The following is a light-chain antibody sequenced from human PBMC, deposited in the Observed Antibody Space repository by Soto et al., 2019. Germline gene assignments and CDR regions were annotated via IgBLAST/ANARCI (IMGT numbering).Light chain of an antibody. CDR1: QSGLANY. V-gene: IGKV3-20*01. CDR2: RTS. J-gene: IGKJ1*01. Sequence: EIVLTQSPGTLSLSPGERATLSCRASQSGLANYIAWYQQKPGQAPRLLIYRTSHRATGIPDRFSGSGSGIDFTLSISRLEPEDFAVYYCQRYGSWWTFGQGTKVEIK. CDR3: QRYGSWWT.